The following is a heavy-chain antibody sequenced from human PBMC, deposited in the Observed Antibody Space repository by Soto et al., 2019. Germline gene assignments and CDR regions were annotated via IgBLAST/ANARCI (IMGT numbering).Heavy chain of an antibody. CDR2: IYYSGST. V-gene: IGHV4-61*01. J-gene: IGHJ4*02. CDR3: ARDSPMYSSSSASVY. D-gene: IGHD6-13*01. CDR1: GGSVSSGSYY. Sequence: SETLSLTCTVSGGSVSSGSYYWSWIRQPPGKGLEWIGYIYYSGSTNYNPSLKSRVTISVDTSKNQFSLKLSSVTAADTAVYYCARDSPMYSSSSASVYWGQGTLVTVSS.